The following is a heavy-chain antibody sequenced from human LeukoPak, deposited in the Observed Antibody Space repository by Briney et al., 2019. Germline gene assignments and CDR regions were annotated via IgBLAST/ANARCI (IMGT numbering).Heavy chain of an antibody. CDR3: VRSRDGYNLLDY. D-gene: IGHD5-24*01. V-gene: IGHV4-39*01. CDR2: IYYSRST. J-gene: IGHJ4*02. CDR1: AGSISSSGYY. Sequence: PSETLSLTCTVSAGSISSSGYYWRWVRQPPGKGLEWIASIYYSRSTSYNPSLRSRVTISVDTSKNQFSLKLSSVTAADTALYYCVRSRDGYNLLDYWGQGTLVTVSS.